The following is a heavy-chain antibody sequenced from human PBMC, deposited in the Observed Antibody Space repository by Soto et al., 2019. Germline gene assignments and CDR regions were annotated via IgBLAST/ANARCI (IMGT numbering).Heavy chain of an antibody. CDR3: ARPWHYYYYYGLDV. V-gene: IGHV4-39*01. J-gene: IGHJ6*02. Sequence: SETLSITCTLSGFSISSSSYYWGWIRQPPGKGLEWIGSIYFSGSTYFKPSLKSRVTISVDTSKNQFSLKLISVTAADSAVYYCARPWHYYYYYGLDVWGQGTTVTVSS. CDR2: IYFSGST. CDR1: GFSISSSSYY.